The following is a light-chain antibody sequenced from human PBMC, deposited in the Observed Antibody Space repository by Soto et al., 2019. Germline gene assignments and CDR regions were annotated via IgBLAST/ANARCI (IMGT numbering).Light chain of an antibody. V-gene: IGKV1-39*01. CDR1: QSISSY. J-gene: IGKJ2*01. CDR2: AAS. Sequence: DIQMTQSPSSLSASVGDRVTITCRASQSISSYLNWYQQKPGKAPNLLIYAASSLQSGVPSRFSGSGSGTDFTLTISSLRPEDFATYYCQQGYSTVLYTFGQGTKVDIK. CDR3: QQGYSTVLYT.